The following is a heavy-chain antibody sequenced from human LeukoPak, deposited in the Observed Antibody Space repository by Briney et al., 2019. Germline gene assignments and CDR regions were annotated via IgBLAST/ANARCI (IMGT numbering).Heavy chain of an antibody. J-gene: IGHJ4*02. CDR3: SGHSSGWYAD. CDR1: GLTFSSYA. CDR2: ISSTGTYT. V-gene: IGHV3-64D*09. D-gene: IGHD6-19*01. Sequence: PGGSLRLSCSASGLTFSSYAMHWLPQAPGKGLEYVTAISSTGTYTYYADSVRGRFTISRDNSKNTLYLQMSSLRADDTAVYYCSGHSSGWYADWGQGTLVTVSS.